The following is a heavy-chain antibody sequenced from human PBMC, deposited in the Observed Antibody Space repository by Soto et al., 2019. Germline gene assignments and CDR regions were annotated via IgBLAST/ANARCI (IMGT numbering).Heavy chain of an antibody. V-gene: IGHV1-18*01. D-gene: IGHD5-18*01. J-gene: IGHJ4*02. CDR3: ARDVGYGLIDY. Sequence: QVQLVQSGAEVKKPGASVKVSCKASGYTFTSYGISWVRQAPGQGLEWMGWINAYNGNTNYAQKLQGRVTMTTDTATGTAYMELRSLRYDDTAVYYCARDVGYGLIDYWGQGTLVTVSS. CDR1: GYTFTSYG. CDR2: INAYNGNT.